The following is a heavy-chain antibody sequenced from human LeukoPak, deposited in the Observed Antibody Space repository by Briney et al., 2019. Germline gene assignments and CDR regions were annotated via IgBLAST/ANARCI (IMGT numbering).Heavy chain of an antibody. CDR3: AKAKRVPAAMGYYYYYMDV. CDR1: GFTFSSYA. Sequence: GGSLRLSCAASGFTFSSYAMSWVRQAAGKGLEWVSAISGSGGSTYYAHSVKGRFTISRDNSKNTLYLQMNSLRAEDTAVYYCAKAKRVPAAMGYYYYYMDVWGKGTTVTVSS. J-gene: IGHJ6*03. D-gene: IGHD2-2*01. CDR2: ISGSGGST. V-gene: IGHV3-23*01.